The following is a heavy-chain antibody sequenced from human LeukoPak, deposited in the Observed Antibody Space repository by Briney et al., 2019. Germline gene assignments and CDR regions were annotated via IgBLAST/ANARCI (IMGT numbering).Heavy chain of an antibody. Sequence: SVKVSCKASGGTFNSYGIRWVRQAPGHGLEWMGGIIPIFGTKNYAQKFQGRVTITADESTSTAYIELSSLRSEDTAVYYCARGGSSWYNYFDYWGQGTLVTVSS. V-gene: IGHV1-69*13. CDR2: IIPIFGTK. CDR3: ARGGSSWYNYFDY. CDR1: GGTFNSYG. D-gene: IGHD6-13*01. J-gene: IGHJ4*02.